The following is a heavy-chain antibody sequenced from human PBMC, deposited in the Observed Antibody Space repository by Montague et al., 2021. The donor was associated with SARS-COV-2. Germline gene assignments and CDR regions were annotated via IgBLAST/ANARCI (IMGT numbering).Heavy chain of an antibody. J-gene: IGHJ4*02. V-gene: IGHV3-48*03. CDR2: ISNSGDTK. CDR1: GFIFSSYE. D-gene: IGHD3-22*01. CDR3: ARAGEDYYYGSSGFLY. Sequence: SLRLSCAASGFIFSSYEMNWVRQAPGKGLEWVSYISNSGDTKYYADSVKGRFTTSRDNAKNSLYLQMSSLRAEDTAVYYCARAGEDYYYGSSGFLYWGQGILVTVSS.